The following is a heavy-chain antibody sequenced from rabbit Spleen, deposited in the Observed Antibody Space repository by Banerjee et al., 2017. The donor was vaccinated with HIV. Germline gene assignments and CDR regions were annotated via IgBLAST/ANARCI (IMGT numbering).Heavy chain of an antibody. CDR2: IYGGSRDST. CDR3: ARDTGSSFSSYGMDL. Sequence: QSLEESGGGLVKPGASLTLTCTASGFTLSSYWMCWVRQAPGKGPEWIACIYGGSRDSTYYANWAKGRFTISKTSSTTVTLQMTSLTVADTATYFCARDTGSSFSSYGMDLWGPGTLVTVS. D-gene: IGHD8-1*01. CDR1: GFTLSSYW. J-gene: IGHJ6*01. V-gene: IGHV1S40*01.